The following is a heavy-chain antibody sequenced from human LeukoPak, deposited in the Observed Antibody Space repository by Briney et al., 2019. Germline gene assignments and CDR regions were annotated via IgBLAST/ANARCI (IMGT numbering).Heavy chain of an antibody. CDR1: GYTFTSYG. Sequence: ASVKVSCKASGYTFTSYGISWVRQAPGQGLERMGWISAYNGNTNYAQKLQGRVTMTTDTSTSTAYMELRSLRSDDTAVYYCASTSAVGATVYYYYGMDVWGQGTTVTVSS. V-gene: IGHV1-18*01. D-gene: IGHD1-26*01. J-gene: IGHJ6*02. CDR3: ASTSAVGATVYYYYGMDV. CDR2: ISAYNGNT.